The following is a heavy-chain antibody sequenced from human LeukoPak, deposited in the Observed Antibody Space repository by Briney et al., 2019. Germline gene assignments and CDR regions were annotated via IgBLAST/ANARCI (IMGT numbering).Heavy chain of an antibody. CDR1: GYTFTSYD. J-gene: IGHJ4*02. V-gene: IGHV1-8*03. D-gene: IGHD3-3*01. CDR2: MNPNSGNT. Sequence: ASVKVSCKASGYTFTSYDINWVRQATGQGLEWMGWMNPNSGNTGYAQKFQGRVTITRNTSISTAYMELSSLRSEDTAVYYCARGRAYYDFWSGYYTVRGYYFDYWGQGTLVTVSS. CDR3: ARGRAYYDFWSGYYTVRGYYFDY.